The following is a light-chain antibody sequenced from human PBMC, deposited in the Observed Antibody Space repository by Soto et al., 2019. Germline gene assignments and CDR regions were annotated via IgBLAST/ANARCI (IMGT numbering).Light chain of an antibody. Sequence: ESVLTKSTATLSLSPGERATLSCRASQSVSRYLAWYQQKPGQAPRLLIYYASNRATGIPARFSGSGSGTDFTLTISSLEPEDFAVYYCQQRSNWPPITFGQGTRLEIK. V-gene: IGKV3-11*01. J-gene: IGKJ5*01. CDR1: QSVSRY. CDR3: QQRSNWPPIT. CDR2: YAS.